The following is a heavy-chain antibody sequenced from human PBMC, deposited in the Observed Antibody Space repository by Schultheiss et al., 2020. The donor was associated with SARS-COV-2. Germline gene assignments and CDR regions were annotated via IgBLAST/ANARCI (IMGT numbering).Heavy chain of an antibody. Sequence: GGSLRLSCAASGFTVSSNYMSWVRQAPGKGLEWVSVIYSGRSTYYADSVKGRFTISRDNSKNTLYLQMNSLRAEDTAVYYCAKDTGWELYYFDYWGQGTLVTVSS. V-gene: IGHV3-66*01. D-gene: IGHD1-26*01. CDR1: GFTVSSNY. CDR3: AKDTGWELYYFDY. CDR2: IYSGRST. J-gene: IGHJ4*02.